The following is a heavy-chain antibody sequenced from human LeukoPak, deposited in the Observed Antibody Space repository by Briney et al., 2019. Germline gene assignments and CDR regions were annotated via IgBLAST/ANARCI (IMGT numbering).Heavy chain of an antibody. V-gene: IGHV3-21*01. CDR3: VRVGAAFLDDAFDI. J-gene: IGHJ3*02. CDR2: TSSSSSYI. D-gene: IGHD2-15*01. CDR1: GFTSSSYS. Sequence: PGGSLRLSCAASGFTSSSYSMNWVRQAPGKGLEWVSSTSSSSSYIYYADSVKGRFTISRDNAKNSLYLQMNSLSAEDTAVYYCVRVGAAFLDDAFDIWGQGTMVTVSS.